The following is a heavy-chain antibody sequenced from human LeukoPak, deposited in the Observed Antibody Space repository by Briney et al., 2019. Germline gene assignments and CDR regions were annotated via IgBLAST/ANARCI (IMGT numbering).Heavy chain of an antibody. CDR1: GFTFSSYS. CDR3: AKDQGSHAFDI. J-gene: IGHJ3*02. CDR2: ISSSSSYI. Sequence: PGGSLRLSCAASGFTFSSYSMNWVRQAPGKGLEWVSSISSSSSYIYYADSVKGRFTISRDNAKDSLYLQMNSLRAEDTAVYYCAKDQGSHAFDIWGQGTMVTVSS. V-gene: IGHV3-21*01.